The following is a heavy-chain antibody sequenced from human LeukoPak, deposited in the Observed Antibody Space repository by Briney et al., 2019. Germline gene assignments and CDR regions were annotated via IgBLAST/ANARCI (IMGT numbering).Heavy chain of an antibody. CDR1: GGSFSGYY. CDR2: INHSGST. J-gene: IGHJ5*02. D-gene: IGHD2-21*02. V-gene: IGHV4-34*01. Sequence: SETLSLTCAVYGGSFSGYYWSWIRQPPGKGLEWIGEINHSGSTNYNPSLKSRVTISVDTSKNQFSLKLSSVTAADTAVYYCASGSAYCGGDCLRWFDPWGQGTLVTVSS. CDR3: ASGSAYCGGDCLRWFDP.